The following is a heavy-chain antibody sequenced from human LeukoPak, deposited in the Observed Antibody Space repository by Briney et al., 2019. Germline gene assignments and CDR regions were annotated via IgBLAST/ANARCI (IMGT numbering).Heavy chain of an antibody. CDR3: ARGDYGDYLKLYFDY. J-gene: IGHJ4*02. V-gene: IGHV1-18*01. CDR1: GYTFTSYG. Sequence: ASVKVSCKASGYTFTSYGISWVRQAPGQGLEWMGWISAYNGNTNYAQKLQGRVTMTTDTSTRTAYMELRSLRSDDPAVYYCARGDYGDYLKLYFDYWGQGTVVTVSS. D-gene: IGHD4-17*01. CDR2: ISAYNGNT.